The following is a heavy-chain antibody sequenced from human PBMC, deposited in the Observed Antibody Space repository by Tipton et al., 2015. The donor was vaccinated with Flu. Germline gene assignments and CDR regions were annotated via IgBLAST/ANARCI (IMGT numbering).Heavy chain of an antibody. CDR2: ISWDGGST. Sequence: QLVQSGGVVVQPGGSLRLSCAASGFTFDDYAMHWVRQAPGKGLEWVSLISWDGGSTYYADSVKGRFTISRDNSKNSLYLQMNSLRAEDTALYYCAKDRALLATGGDAFDIWGQGTMVTVSS. V-gene: IGHV3-43D*04. D-gene: IGHD5-12*01. CDR3: AKDRALLATGGDAFDI. J-gene: IGHJ3*02. CDR1: GFTFDDYA.